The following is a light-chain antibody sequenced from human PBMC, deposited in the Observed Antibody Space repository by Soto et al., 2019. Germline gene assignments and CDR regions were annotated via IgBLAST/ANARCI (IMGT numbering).Light chain of an antibody. V-gene: IGLV2-14*01. CDR3: SSYTSSSTLYV. J-gene: IGLJ1*01. CDR2: DVS. CDR1: SSDVGGYNY. Sequence: QSVLTQPASVSGPPGQSITISCTGTSSDVGGYNYVSWYQQHPGKAPKLMIYDVSNRPSGVSNRLSGSKSGNTASLTISGLQAEDEADYYCSSYTSSSTLYVLGTGTKVTVL.